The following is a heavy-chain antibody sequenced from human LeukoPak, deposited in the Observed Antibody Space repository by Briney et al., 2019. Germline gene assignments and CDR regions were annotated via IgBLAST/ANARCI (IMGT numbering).Heavy chain of an antibody. V-gene: IGHV3-7*01. CDR3: ARGSYRPYFDY. J-gene: IGHJ4*02. CDR1: GFTFSRYW. Sequence: GGSLRLSCAASGFTFSRYWTSWVRQAPGKGLEWVANIKQDGSEKYYVDSVKGRFTISRDNAKNSLYLQMNSLRAEDTAVYYCARGSYRPYFDYWGQGTLVTVSS. D-gene: IGHD1-14*01. CDR2: IKQDGSEK.